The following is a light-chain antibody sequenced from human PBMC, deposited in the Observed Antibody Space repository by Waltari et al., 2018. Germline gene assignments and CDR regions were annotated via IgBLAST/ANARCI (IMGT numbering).Light chain of an antibody. Sequence: EIVMTQSPLSLSVTPGEPASITCRSRQSLLFRNGYNYLDWFLQKPGQSPQLLIYLGSTRASGVPDRFSGSGSGTDFTLTISRVEAEDVGVYYCMQGVQTPPTFGGGTKVEIK. CDR2: LGS. V-gene: IGKV2-28*01. CDR3: MQGVQTPPT. J-gene: IGKJ4*01. CDR1: QSLLFRNGYNY.